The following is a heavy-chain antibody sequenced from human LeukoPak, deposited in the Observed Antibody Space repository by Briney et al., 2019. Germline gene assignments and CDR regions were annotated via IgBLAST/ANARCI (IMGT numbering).Heavy chain of an antibody. CDR2: INWNGGST. D-gene: IGHD3-22*01. J-gene: IGHJ4*02. V-gene: IGHV3-20*04. CDR3: ARTYYYDSSGPIFDY. CDR1: GFTFDDYG. Sequence: GGSLRLSCAASGFTFDDYGMSWVRQAPGMGLEWVSGINWNGGSTGYADSVKGRFTISRDNAKSSLYLQMNSLRAEDTALYYCARTYYYDSSGPIFDYWGQGTLVTVSS.